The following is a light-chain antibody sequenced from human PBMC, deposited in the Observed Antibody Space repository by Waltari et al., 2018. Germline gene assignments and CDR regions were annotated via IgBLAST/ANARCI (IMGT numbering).Light chain of an antibody. J-gene: IGKJ1*01. CDR2: GAS. CDR3: QQYNNGPPWT. CDR1: QTVSDK. V-gene: IGKV3-15*01. Sequence: EIVMTQSPATLSVSPGERATLSCRASQTVSDKLAWYQQKPGQAPRLLISGASTRATGVPARFSGSGSGTEFTLTISSLQSEDFAIYYCQQYNNGPPWTFGQGTKVEIK.